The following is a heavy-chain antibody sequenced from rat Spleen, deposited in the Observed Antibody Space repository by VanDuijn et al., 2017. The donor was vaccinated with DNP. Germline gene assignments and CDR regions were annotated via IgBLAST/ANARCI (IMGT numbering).Heavy chain of an antibody. V-gene: IGHV5-46*01. J-gene: IGHJ3*01. D-gene: IGHD5-1*01. CDR1: GFTFSNFP. CDR2: IYSSGGST. CDR3: TRGANWEGNWFAY. Sequence: EVQLVESGGGLVQPGGSMRLSCAASGFTFSNFPMVWVRQAPTKGLEWVAAIYSSGGSTYYRDSVKGRFTISRDDAKSTLYLQMNGLRSEDTATYYCTRGANWEGNWFAYWGQGTLVTVSS.